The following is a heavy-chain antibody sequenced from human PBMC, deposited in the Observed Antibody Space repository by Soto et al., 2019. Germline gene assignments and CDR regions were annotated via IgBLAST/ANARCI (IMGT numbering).Heavy chain of an antibody. D-gene: IGHD4-17*01. CDR3: ARSPAYGDYANLDT. CDR2: IYTTRSP. V-gene: IGHV4-4*07. Sequence: LSLTCTVSGDSVSKYYWNWIRQPAGKGLEWIGRIYTTRSPNYNPSLKSRVTMSVDTSKNQFSLKLNLSSVTAADTAVYYCARSPAYGDYANLDTRGQGTLVTVSS. J-gene: IGHJ5*02. CDR1: GDSVSKYY.